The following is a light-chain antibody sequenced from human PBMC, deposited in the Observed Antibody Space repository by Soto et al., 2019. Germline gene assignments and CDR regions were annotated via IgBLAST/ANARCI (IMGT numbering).Light chain of an antibody. CDR2: DAS. V-gene: IGKV1-33*01. CDR3: QQYDNLPPHT. CDR1: QDISNC. J-gene: IGKJ5*01. Sequence: DVQMTQSPSSLSASVGDRVTITCQASQDISNCLNWYQQKSGKAPKLLIYDASNLETGVTSRFSGSGSGTHFTFTISSLQPEDIATYYCQQYDNLPPHTFGQGTRLEIK.